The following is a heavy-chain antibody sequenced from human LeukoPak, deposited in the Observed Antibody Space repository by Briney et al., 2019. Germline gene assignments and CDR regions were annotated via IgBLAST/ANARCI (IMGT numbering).Heavy chain of an antibody. D-gene: IGHD2-15*01. Sequence: ASVKVSCKASGYTFTSYGISWVRQAPGQGLEWMGWISAYNGNTNYAQKFQGRVTMTRDTSISTAYMELSRLRSDDTAVYYCARTHGCSGGSCYYYYYMDVWGKGTTVTVSS. J-gene: IGHJ6*03. CDR2: ISAYNGNT. CDR1: GYTFTSYG. V-gene: IGHV1-18*01. CDR3: ARTHGCSGGSCYYYYYMDV.